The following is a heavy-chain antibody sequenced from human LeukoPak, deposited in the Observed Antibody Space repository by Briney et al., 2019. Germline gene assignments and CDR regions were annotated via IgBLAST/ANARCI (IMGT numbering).Heavy chain of an antibody. J-gene: IGHJ4*02. Sequence: PGGSLRLSCAASGFTVSSNYMSWVRQAPGKGLEWVSVIYSGGSTYYADSVKGRFTISRDNSKNTLYLQMNSLRAEDTAVYYCAKDDHDILTGYLFLDSWGQGTLVTVSS. D-gene: IGHD3-9*01. CDR1: GFTVSSNY. CDR3: AKDDHDILTGYLFLDS. CDR2: IYSGGST. V-gene: IGHV3-66*01.